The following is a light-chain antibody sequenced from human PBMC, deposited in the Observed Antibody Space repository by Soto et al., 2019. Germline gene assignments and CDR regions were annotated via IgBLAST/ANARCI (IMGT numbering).Light chain of an antibody. Sequence: EIVLTQSPETLSLSPGERATLSCRASESVSSYLAWYQQKPGQAPRLLIYDASNRATGIPARFSGSGSGTDFTLTISSLEPEDFAVYYCQQRSNWPPLTFGGGTKVDIK. CDR1: ESVSSY. V-gene: IGKV3-11*01. CDR2: DAS. CDR3: QQRSNWPPLT. J-gene: IGKJ4*01.